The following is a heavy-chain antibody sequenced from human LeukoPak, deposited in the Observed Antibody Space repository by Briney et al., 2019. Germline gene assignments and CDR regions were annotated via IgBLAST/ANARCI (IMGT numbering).Heavy chain of an antibody. Sequence: ASVKVSCKASGYTFTSYYMHWVRQAPGQGLEWMGWISAYNGNTNYAQKLQGRVTMTTDTSTSTAYMELRSLRSDDTAVYYCARVRSELQSYYYGMDVWGQGTTVTVSS. D-gene: IGHD4-11*01. CDR2: ISAYNGNT. V-gene: IGHV1-18*04. J-gene: IGHJ6*02. CDR1: GYTFTSYY. CDR3: ARVRSELQSYYYGMDV.